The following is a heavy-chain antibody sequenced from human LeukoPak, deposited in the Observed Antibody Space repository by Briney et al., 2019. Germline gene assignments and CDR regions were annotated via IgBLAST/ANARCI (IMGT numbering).Heavy chain of an antibody. D-gene: IGHD2-2*01. CDR2: IYYSGST. Sequence: SETLSLTCTVSGGSISSSSYYWGWIRQPPGKGLEWIGSIYYSGSTYYNPSLKSRVTISVDTSKNQFSLKLSSVTAADTAVYYCASPCSSTSCYDDAFDIWGQGTMVTVSS. V-gene: IGHV4-39*01. J-gene: IGHJ3*02. CDR3: ASPCSSTSCYDDAFDI. CDR1: GGSISSSSYY.